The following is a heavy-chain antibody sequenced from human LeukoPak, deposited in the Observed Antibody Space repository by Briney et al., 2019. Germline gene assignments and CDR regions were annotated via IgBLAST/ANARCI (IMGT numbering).Heavy chain of an antibody. CDR2: ISYDGSNK. Sequence: GGSLRLSCAASGFTFSSYGMHWVRQAPGKGLEWVAVISYDGSNKYCADSVKGRFTISRDNSKNTLYLQMNSLRAEDTAVYYCAKGGELSGYYFDYWGQGTLVTVSS. D-gene: IGHD3-16*02. J-gene: IGHJ4*02. CDR1: GFTFSSYG. CDR3: AKGGELSGYYFDY. V-gene: IGHV3-30*18.